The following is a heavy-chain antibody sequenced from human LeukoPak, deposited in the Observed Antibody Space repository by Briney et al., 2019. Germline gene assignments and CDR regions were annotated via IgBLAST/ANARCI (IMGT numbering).Heavy chain of an antibody. CDR3: ARDVAHYDFWSDPPRDYYYMDV. CDR1: GGSISSSSYY. CDR2: IYYSGST. Sequence: SETLSLTCTVSGGSISSSSYYWGWIRQPPGKGLEWIGSIYYSGSTYYNPSLKSRVTISVDTSKNQFSLKLSSVTAADTAVYYCARDVAHYDFWSDPPRDYYYMDVWGKGTTVTVSS. V-gene: IGHV4-39*07. D-gene: IGHD3-3*01. J-gene: IGHJ6*03.